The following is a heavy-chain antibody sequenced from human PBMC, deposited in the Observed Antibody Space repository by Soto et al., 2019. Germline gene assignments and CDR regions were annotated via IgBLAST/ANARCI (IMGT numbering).Heavy chain of an antibody. CDR3: AKGLHGSGWSFDQ. D-gene: IGHD6-19*01. CDR2: LISNGENP. CDR1: GFTFSTQA. V-gene: IGHV3-23*01. J-gene: IGHJ4*02. Sequence: QLLESGGGLVQPGGSLKLSCSASGFTFSTQAMARDRQGPGKGLEWASDLISNGENPDYADSGKGRFTISRDNSKNTVYLQMNSLRADDTAVYYCAKGLHGSGWSFDQWGQGTVVTVSS.